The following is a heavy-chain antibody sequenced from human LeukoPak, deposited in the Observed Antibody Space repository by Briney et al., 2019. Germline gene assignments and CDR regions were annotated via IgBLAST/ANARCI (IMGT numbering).Heavy chain of an antibody. V-gene: IGHV3-15*01. CDR3: TTVFNNWIFY. CDR2: IKAKSDGGTT. J-gene: IGHJ4*02. D-gene: IGHD1-20*01. Sequence: GGSLRLSCAASGFSFTNARKSWGRQAPGKGLEWVGRIKAKSDGGTTDYAAPVKGRFTISRDDSENTLYLQMNGLKTEDTAVYYCTTVFNNWIFYWGQGTLVTVSS. CDR1: GFSFTNAR.